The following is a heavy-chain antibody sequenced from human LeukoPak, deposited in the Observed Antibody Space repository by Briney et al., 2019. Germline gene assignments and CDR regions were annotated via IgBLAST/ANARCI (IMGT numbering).Heavy chain of an antibody. CDR2: ISTTGTTI. V-gene: IGHV3-48*04. Sequence: GGSLRLSCAASGFTFSSYSMNWIRQAPGKGLEWISYISTTGTTIYYADSVEGRFTISRDNGKNSLYLQMNSLRAEDTAVYYCARGQWLPNYYFDCWGQGTLVTVSS. CDR3: ARGQWLPNYYFDC. D-gene: IGHD6-19*01. J-gene: IGHJ4*02. CDR1: GFTFSSYS.